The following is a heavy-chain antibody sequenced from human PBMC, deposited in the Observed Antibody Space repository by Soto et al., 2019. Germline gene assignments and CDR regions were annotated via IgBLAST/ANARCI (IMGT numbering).Heavy chain of an antibody. CDR2: INHSGST. J-gene: IGHJ5*02. CDR1: GGSFSGYY. CDR3: AREVVVVVAVLYNWFDP. D-gene: IGHD2-15*01. V-gene: IGHV4-34*01. Sequence: QVQLQQWGAELLKPSETLSLTCAVYGGSFSGYYWSWIRQPPGKGLEWIGEINHSGSTNYNPSLKSRVTISVDTSKNQFSLKLSSVTAADTAVYYCAREVVVVVAVLYNWFDPWGQGTLVTVSS.